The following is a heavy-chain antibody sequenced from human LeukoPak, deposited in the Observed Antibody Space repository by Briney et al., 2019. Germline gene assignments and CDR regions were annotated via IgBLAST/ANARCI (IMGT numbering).Heavy chain of an antibody. CDR2: IIPIFGTA. Sequence: SVKVSCKASGGTFSSYAISWVRQAPGQGLEWMVGIIPIFGTANYAQKFQGRVTITTDESTSTAYMELSSLRSEDTAVYYCARSLVGDVDTAMLAPYYYYYMDVWGKGTTVTVSS. CDR1: GGTFSSYA. J-gene: IGHJ6*03. V-gene: IGHV1-69*05. D-gene: IGHD5-18*01. CDR3: ARSLVGDVDTAMLAPYYYYYMDV.